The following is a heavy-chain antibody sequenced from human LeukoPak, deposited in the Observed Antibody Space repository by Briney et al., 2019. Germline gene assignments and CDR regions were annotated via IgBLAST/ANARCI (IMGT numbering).Heavy chain of an antibody. V-gene: IGHV3-48*01. CDR2: IGTSTTTI. D-gene: IGHD1-26*01. CDR1: GFTFSSYT. J-gene: IGHJ4*02. Sequence: GGSLRLSCAASGFTFSSYTMNWVRQPPGKGLEWVSNIGTSTTTIYYADSVKGRFTISRDNSKNTLYLQMNSLRAEDTAVFYCAKDRSGSYSRGLDYWGQGTLVTVSS. CDR3: AKDRSGSYSRGLDY.